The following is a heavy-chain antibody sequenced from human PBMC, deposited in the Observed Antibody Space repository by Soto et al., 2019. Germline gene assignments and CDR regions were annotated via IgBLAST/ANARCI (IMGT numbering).Heavy chain of an antibody. J-gene: IGHJ6*02. CDR1: GFTFSSYA. CDR2: ISYDGSNK. D-gene: IGHD3-22*01. V-gene: IGHV3-30-3*01. CDR3: ASPYYYDSSGYYQYYYYYGMDV. Sequence: GGSLRLSCAASGFTFSSYAMHWVRQAPGKGLEWVAVISYDGSNKYYADSVKGRSTISRDNSKNTLYLQMNSLRAEDTAVYYCASPYYYDSSGYYQYYYYYGMDVWGQGTTVTVSS.